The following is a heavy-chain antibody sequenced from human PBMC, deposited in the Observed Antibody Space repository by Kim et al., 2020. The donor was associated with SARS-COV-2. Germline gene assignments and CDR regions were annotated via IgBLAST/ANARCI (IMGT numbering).Heavy chain of an antibody. D-gene: IGHD6-13*01. CDR2: IGTAGDT. J-gene: IGHJ6*02. Sequence: GGSLRLSCAASGFTFSSYDMHWVRQATGKGLEWVSAIGTAGDTYYPGSVKGRFTISRENAKNSLYLQMNSLRAGDTAVYYCARGGYSSSWYYYYYGMDVWGQGTTVTVSS. CDR1: GFTFSSYD. V-gene: IGHV3-13*01. CDR3: ARGGYSSSWYYYYYGMDV.